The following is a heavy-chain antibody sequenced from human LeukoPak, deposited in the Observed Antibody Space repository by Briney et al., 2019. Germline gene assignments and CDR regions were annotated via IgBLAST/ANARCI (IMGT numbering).Heavy chain of an antibody. CDR3: ARDRYNGLAYLDY. J-gene: IGHJ4*02. Sequence: GGSLRLSCAASGFAFSSYWMSWVRQAPGKGLEWVANIKQDGSEKYYVDSVKGRFTISRDNAKNSLYLQMNSLRAEDTAVYYCARDRYNGLAYLDYWGQGTLVTVSS. CDR1: GFAFSSYW. V-gene: IGHV3-7*01. D-gene: IGHD1-26*01. CDR2: IKQDGSEK.